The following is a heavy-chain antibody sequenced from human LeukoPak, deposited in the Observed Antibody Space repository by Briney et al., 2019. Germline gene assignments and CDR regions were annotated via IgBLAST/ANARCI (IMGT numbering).Heavy chain of an antibody. D-gene: IGHD3-9*01. Sequence: SGPALVKPTQTLTLTCTFSGFSLNTATMCVTWIRQPPGMALEFLARIDWDDDKYYNTSLKTRLTISKDTSKNVVVLTMTNVDPVDTATYFCARMSPLHTTAYYIDYWGLGTLVTVSS. CDR3: ARMSPLHTTAYYIDY. CDR1: GFSLNTATMC. CDR2: IDWDDDK. J-gene: IGHJ4*02. V-gene: IGHV2-70*11.